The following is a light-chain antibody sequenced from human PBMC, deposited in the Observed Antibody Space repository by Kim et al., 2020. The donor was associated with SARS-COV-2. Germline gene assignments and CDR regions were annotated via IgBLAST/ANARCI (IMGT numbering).Light chain of an antibody. Sequence: DIVMTQSPDTLAVSLGERATINCKSSRSVLYSSNNKNYLAWYQQKPGQPPKLLIYWAFIRESGVPDRFSGSGSGTDFTLTISSLQAEDAAVYYCQQCYSTPRTFGQGTKVDIK. CDR2: WAF. V-gene: IGKV4-1*01. J-gene: IGKJ1*01. CDR1: RSVLYSSNNKNY. CDR3: QQCYSTPRT.